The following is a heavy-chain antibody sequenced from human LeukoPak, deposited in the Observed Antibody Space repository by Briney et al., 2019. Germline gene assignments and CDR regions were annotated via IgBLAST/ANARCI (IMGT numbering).Heavy chain of an antibody. J-gene: IGHJ4*02. Sequence: GGSLRLSCAASGFTFSTYTMNWVRQAPGKGLEWVSSITSGSGYIYYADPVKGRFTISRDNAKNSLYLQMNSLRAEDTALYYCARVYNSGQNDYWGQGTLVTVSS. CDR2: ITSGSGYI. CDR3: ARVYNSGQNDY. D-gene: IGHD6-19*01. V-gene: IGHV3-21*01. CDR1: GFTFSTYT.